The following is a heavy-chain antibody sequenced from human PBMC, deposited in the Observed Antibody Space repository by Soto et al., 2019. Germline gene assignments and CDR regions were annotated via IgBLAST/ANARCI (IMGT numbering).Heavy chain of an antibody. J-gene: IGHJ6*03. CDR3: ASCRWSSDYYYMDV. Sequence: PSETLSLTCTVSGGSINSYYWSWIRQPPGKGLEWIGFIYYTGITKYNPSLQSRVTISLDTSKNQFSLKLSSVTASDTAVYYCASCRWSSDYYYMDVWGKGTTVTVSS. CDR2: IYYTGIT. V-gene: IGHV4-59*08. CDR1: GGSINSYY. D-gene: IGHD2-15*01.